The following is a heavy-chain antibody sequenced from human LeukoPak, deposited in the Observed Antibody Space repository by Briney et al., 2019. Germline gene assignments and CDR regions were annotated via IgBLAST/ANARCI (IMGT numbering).Heavy chain of an antibody. CDR2: INPRTGGT. D-gene: IGHD6-13*01. J-gene: IGHJ4*02. CDR3: ARAATSYSSTWHDY. CDR1: GYTFSGHY. V-gene: IGHV1-2*02. Sequence: GASVKVSCKASGYTFSGHYMHWVRQAPGQGLEYMGWINPRTGGTNSAQKFRDRVTMTRDTSITAAYMEISGLTSDDTAVYYCARAATSYSSTWHDYWGQGTLLTVSS.